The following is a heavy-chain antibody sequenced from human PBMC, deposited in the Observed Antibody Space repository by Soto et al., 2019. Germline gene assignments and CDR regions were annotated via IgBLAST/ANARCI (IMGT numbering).Heavy chain of an antibody. CDR2: ITPNNGGT. CDR1: GYTFTSYA. J-gene: IGHJ3*02. D-gene: IGHD5-12*01. Sequence: ASVKVSCKASGYTFTSYAMHWVRQAPGQGLEWMGCITPNNGGTIYAQKFQDWVTMTRDTSISTAYMELKSLTSDDRAVYYCARALLPTTTAFDIWGQGAMVTVSS. V-gene: IGHV1-2*04. CDR3: ARALLPTTTAFDI.